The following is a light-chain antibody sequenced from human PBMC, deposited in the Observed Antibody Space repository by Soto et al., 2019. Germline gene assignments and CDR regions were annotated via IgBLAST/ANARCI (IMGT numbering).Light chain of an antibody. CDR3: QQYGSSPFIT. CDR2: GAS. V-gene: IGKV3-20*01. Sequence: EIVLTQSPGTLSLSPGERATLSCRASQSVSSSYLAWYQQKPGQAPRLLIYGASSRATGIPDRFSGSGSGTDFTLIISRLEPEDFAVYYCQQYGSSPFITFGQGTRLEIK. CDR1: QSVSSSY. J-gene: IGKJ5*01.